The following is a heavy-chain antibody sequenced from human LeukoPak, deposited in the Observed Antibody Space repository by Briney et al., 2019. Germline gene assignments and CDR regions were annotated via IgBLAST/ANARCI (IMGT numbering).Heavy chain of an antibody. J-gene: IGHJ5*02. CDR3: AKSPAFSVAVAGNWFDP. Sequence: GGSLRLSCAASGFIFSSYAMSWVRQAPGKGLEWVSAISGSGGSTYYADSVKGRFTISRDNSKNTLYLQMNSLRAEDTAVYYCAKSPAFSVAVAGNWFDPWGQGTLVTVSS. CDR2: ISGSGGST. CDR1: GFIFSSYA. V-gene: IGHV3-23*01. D-gene: IGHD6-19*01.